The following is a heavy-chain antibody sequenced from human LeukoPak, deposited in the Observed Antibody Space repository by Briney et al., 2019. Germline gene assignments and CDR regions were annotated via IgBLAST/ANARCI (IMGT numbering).Heavy chain of an antibody. J-gene: IGHJ4*02. CDR3: ARDLTGSSGCIDY. V-gene: IGHV3-23*01. CDR2: IRGSVGTT. CDR1: GFTFSSYA. D-gene: IGHD6-19*01. Sequence: GGSLRLSCAASGFTFSSYAMNWVRQAPGKGLEWVSSIRGSVGTTHYADSVKGRFTISRDNAKNSLYLQMNSLRAEDTAVYYCARDLTGSSGCIDYWGQGTLVTVSS.